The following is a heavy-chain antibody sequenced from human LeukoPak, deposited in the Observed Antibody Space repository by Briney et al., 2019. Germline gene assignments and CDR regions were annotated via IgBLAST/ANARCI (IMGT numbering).Heavy chain of an antibody. CDR1: GFTFSNFW. CDR2: IKSDGSST. J-gene: IGHJ4*02. Sequence: PGGSLRLSCAASGFTFSNFWMHWVRQAPGKGLVWVSGIKSDGSSTSYVDSVKGRFTISRDNSKNTLYLQMNSLRAEDTAVYYCAKFGEGYYFDYWGQGTLVTVSS. D-gene: IGHD3-10*01. CDR3: AKFGEGYYFDY. V-gene: IGHV3-74*01.